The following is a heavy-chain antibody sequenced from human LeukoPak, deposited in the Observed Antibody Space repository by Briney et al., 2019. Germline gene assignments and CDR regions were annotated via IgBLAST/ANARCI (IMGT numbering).Heavy chain of an antibody. CDR3: VRASSPFSGKASDY. CDR1: GYTFTSYD. CDR2: MNPNSGNT. V-gene: IGHV1-8*01. Sequence: ASVKVSCKATGYTFTSYDINWVRQATGQGLEWMGWMNPNSGNTGYAQKFQGRVTITRNTSISTAYMELSSLRSEDTAVYYCVRASSPFSGKASDYWGQGTLVTVSS. D-gene: IGHD1-14*01. J-gene: IGHJ4*02.